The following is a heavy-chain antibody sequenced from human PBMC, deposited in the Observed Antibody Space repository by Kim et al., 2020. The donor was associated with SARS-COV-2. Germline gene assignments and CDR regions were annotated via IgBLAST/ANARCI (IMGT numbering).Heavy chain of an antibody. Sequence: SVKVSCKASGGTFSSYAISWVRQAPGQGLEWMGGIIPIFGTANYAQKFQGRVTITADESTSTAYMELSSLRSEDTAVYYCARVGVYLEGSYYYYGMDVWGQGTTVTVSS. V-gene: IGHV1-69*13. CDR1: GGTFSSYA. J-gene: IGHJ6*02. D-gene: IGHD3-10*01. CDR3: ARVGVYLEGSYYYYGMDV. CDR2: IIPIFGTA.